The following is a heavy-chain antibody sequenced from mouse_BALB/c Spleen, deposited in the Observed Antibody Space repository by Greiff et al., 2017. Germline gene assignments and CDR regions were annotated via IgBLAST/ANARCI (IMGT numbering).Heavy chain of an antibody. V-gene: IGHV3-8*02. J-gene: IGHJ1*01. CDR3: ARSDGYYGYWYFDV. Sequence: EVQLVESGPSLVKPSQTLSLTCSVTGDSITSGYWNWIRKFPGNKLEYIGYISYSGSTYYYPPLKSRISITRDTSKNQYYLQLNSVTTEDTATYYCARSDGYYGYWYFDVWGAGTTVTVSS. CDR2: ISYSGST. D-gene: IGHD2-3*01. CDR1: GDSITSGY.